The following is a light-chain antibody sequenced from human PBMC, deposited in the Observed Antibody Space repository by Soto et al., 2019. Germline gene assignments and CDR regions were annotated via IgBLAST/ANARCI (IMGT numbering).Light chain of an antibody. Sequence: QAVVTQEPSLTVSPGGTVTLTCGSSTGAVTSGHYPYWFQQGPGQAPKTLIYDAANKYPWTPARFSGSLFGGKAALTLWGAQPEDEAEYYCLLQFSEIRVFGGGTKVTVL. CDR1: TGAVTSGHY. V-gene: IGLV7-46*01. CDR3: LLQFSEIRV. J-gene: IGLJ3*02. CDR2: DAA.